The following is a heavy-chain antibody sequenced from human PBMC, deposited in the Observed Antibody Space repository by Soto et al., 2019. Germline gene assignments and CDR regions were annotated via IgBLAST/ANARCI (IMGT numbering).Heavy chain of an antibody. V-gene: IGHV3-30-3*01. CDR3: ARDNLGDSSSWTPYYYYYYGMDV. D-gene: IGHD6-13*01. CDR1: GFTFSSYA. J-gene: IGHJ6*02. CDR2: ISYDGSNK. Sequence: RLSCAASGFTFSSYAMHWVRQAPGKGLEWVAVISYDGSNKYYADSVKGRFTISRDNSKNTLYLQMNSLRAEDTAVYYCARDNLGDSSSWTPYYYYYYGMDVWGQGTTVTVSS.